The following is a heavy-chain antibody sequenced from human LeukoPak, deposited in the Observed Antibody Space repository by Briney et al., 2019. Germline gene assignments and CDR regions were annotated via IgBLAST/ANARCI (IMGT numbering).Heavy chain of an antibody. CDR2: INPNSGGT. D-gene: IGHD2-2*01. V-gene: IGHV1-2*02. CDR3: ARDKSDIVVVPAGDWFDP. J-gene: IGHJ5*02. CDR1: GYTFTNYL. Sequence: ASVKVSCKASGYTFTNYLLHWVRQAPGQGLEWMGWINPNSGGTNYAQKFQGRVTMTRDTSISTAYMELSRLRSDDTAVYYCARDKSDIVVVPAGDWFDPWGQGTLVTVSS.